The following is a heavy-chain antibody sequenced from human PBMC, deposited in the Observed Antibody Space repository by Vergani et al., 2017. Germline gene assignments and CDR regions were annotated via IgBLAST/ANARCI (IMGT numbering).Heavy chain of an antibody. CDR3: VRDPWESGGPYSGC. V-gene: IGHV4-38-2*02. D-gene: IGHD2-15*01. Sequence: QVQLQESGPGLLKPSETLSLTCTVSGYSISSGYYWGWIRQPPGKWLEWIGSISHSGYTFYSPSLKSRVSMSVDTSKNQLSLLVTCVTAADTAVYYCVRDPWESGGPYSGCWGRGTLVSVSS. J-gene: IGHJ4*02. CDR1: GYSISSGYY. CDR2: ISHSGYT.